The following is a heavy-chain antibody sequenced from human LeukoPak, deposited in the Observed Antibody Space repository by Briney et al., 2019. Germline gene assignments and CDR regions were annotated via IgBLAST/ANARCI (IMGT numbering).Heavy chain of an antibody. J-gene: IGHJ4*02. CDR2: ISYDGSNK. V-gene: IGHV3-30*04. CDR3: ARDLYCSSTSCYDY. Sequence: RGGSLRLSCAASGFTFSSYAMHWVRQAPGKGLEWVAVISYDGSNKYYADSVKGRFTISRDNSKNTLYLQMNSLRAEDTAVYYCARDLYCSSTSCYDYWGQGTLVTVSS. CDR1: GFTFSSYA. D-gene: IGHD2-2*01.